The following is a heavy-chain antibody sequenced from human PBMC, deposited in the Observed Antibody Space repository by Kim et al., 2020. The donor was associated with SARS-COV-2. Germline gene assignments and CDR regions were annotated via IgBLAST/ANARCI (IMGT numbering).Heavy chain of an antibody. V-gene: IGHV3-48*03. CDR2: ISSSGSTI. D-gene: IGHD4-17*01. J-gene: IGHJ5*02. CDR1: GFTFSSYE. Sequence: GGSLRLSCAASGFTFSSYEMNWVRQAPGKGLEWVSYISSSGSTIYYADSVKGRFTISRDNAKNSLYLQMNSLRAEDTAVYYCATVGSTALLPISYGDYVRGWFDPWGQGTLVTVSS. CDR3: ATVGSTALLPISYGDYVRGWFDP.